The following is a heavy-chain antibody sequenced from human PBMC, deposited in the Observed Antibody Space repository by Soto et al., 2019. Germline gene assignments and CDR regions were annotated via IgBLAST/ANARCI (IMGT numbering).Heavy chain of an antibody. V-gene: IGHV1-69*13. CDR3: ARGESGGRSWFSTLLHFDY. Sequence: VKVSCKASGGTFSSYAISWVRQAPGQGLEWMGGIIPIFGTANYAQKFQGRVTITADESTSTAYMELSSLRSEDTAVYYCARGESGGRSWFSTLLHFDYWGQGTLVTVSS. D-gene: IGHD6-13*01. J-gene: IGHJ4*02. CDR2: IIPIFGTA. CDR1: GGTFSSYA.